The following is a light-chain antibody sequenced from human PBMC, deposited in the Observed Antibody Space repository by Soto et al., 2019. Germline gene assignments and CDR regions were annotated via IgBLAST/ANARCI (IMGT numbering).Light chain of an antibody. CDR1: QSVSSSY. CDR2: GAS. V-gene: IGKV3-20*01. Sequence: ENVLTQSPGTLSLSPGERATLSCRASQSVSSSYLAWYQQKPGQAPRLLIYGASTRATGIPARFSGSGSGTDFTLTISRLEPEDFAVYHCEQYSSAPLSFGGGTKVEIK. CDR3: EQYSSAPLS. J-gene: IGKJ4*01.